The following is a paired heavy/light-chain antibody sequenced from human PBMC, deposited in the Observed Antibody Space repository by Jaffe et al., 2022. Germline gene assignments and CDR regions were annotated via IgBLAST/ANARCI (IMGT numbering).Light chain of an antibody. J-gene: IGLJ2*01. CDR3: LLFFGSPHVV. CDR2: STS. Sequence: QTVVTQEPSLSVSPGGTVTLTCASSTGAVTSGNHPNWFQQKPGQAPRALIYSTSHKQSWTPARFSGSLLGGKAALTLSGVQPEDEAEYYCLLFFGSPHVVFGGGTKLTVL. V-gene: IGLV7-43*01. CDR1: TGAVTSGNH.
Heavy chain of an antibody. D-gene: IGHD2-8*02. CDR3: SKVDCPGAGCYLGFDC. V-gene: IGHV3-30*02. J-gene: IGHJ4*02. CDR2: ITSDGMDQ. CDR1: GFTFSSYP. Sequence: QMQLVESGGGVVQPGGSLRLSCSASGFTFSSYPMHWVRQAPGKGLEWVAFITSDGMDQYYADSVKGRFTISRDNSKNTLYLQLSSLRAEDTAVYYCSKVDCPGAGCYLGFDCWGQGTLVTVSA.